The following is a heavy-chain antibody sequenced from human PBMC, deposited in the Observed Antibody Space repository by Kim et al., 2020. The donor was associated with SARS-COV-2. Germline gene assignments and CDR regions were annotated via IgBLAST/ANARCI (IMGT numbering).Heavy chain of an antibody. J-gene: IGHJ4*02. Sequence: GGSLRLSCAASEFTFSSYAMSWVRQAPGKGLEWVSGISGSGGSTYYAYSVEGRFTISRDNSKNTLYLQMNSLRAEDTAVYYCARQGIGRYCSGGSCYFFDYWGQGTLVTVSS. CDR1: EFTFSSYA. CDR2: ISGSGGST. V-gene: IGHV3-23*01. CDR3: ARQGIGRYCSGGSCYFFDY. D-gene: IGHD2-15*01.